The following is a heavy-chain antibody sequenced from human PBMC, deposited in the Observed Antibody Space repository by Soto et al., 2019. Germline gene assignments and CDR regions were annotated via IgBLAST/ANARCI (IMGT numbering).Heavy chain of an antibody. Sequence: PSETQSLTCTVSGGSIGSSSYYWGWIRQPPGKGLEWIGSIYYSGSTYYNPSLKSRVTISVDTSKNQFSLKLSSVTAADTAVYYCARHRGPMVRGVISNWFDPWGQGTPVTVSS. V-gene: IGHV4-39*01. J-gene: IGHJ5*02. CDR3: ARHRGPMVRGVISNWFDP. CDR2: IYYSGST. D-gene: IGHD3-10*01. CDR1: GGSIGSSSYY.